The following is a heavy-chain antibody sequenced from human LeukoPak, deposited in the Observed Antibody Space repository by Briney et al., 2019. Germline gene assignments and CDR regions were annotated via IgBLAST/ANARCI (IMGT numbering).Heavy chain of an antibody. CDR2: ISGSGGST. CDR1: GFTFSSYA. V-gene: IGHV3-23*01. D-gene: IGHD6-13*01. CDR3: ARRIAAAGRSFDY. J-gene: IGHJ4*02. Sequence: GTSLRLSCAASGFTFSSYAMSWVRQAPGKGLEWVSAISGSGGSTYYADSVKGRFTISRDNSKNTLYLQMNSLRAEDTAVYYCARRIAAAGRSFDYWGQGTLVTVSS.